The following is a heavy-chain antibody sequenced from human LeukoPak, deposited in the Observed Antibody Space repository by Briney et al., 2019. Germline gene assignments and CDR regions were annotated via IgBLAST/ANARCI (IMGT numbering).Heavy chain of an antibody. J-gene: IGHJ4*02. D-gene: IGHD3-22*01. CDR2: QWHDGSNK. Sequence: GGSLRLSCAASGLIFNSYGMHWVRQAPGKGLEWVAVQWHDGSNKYYADSVKGRFTISRDESKDTLYLQMNSLRAEDTAVYYCARGSRYHYDSSGYYHNFDYWGLGTLVTVSS. CDR3: ARGSRYHYDSSGYYHNFDY. V-gene: IGHV3-33*01. CDR1: GLIFNSYG.